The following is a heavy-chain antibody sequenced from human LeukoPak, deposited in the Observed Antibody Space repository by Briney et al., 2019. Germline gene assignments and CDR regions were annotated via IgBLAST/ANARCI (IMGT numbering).Heavy chain of an antibody. V-gene: IGHV3-74*01. J-gene: IGHJ4*02. CDR3: ATKQWLAPPPDS. CDR1: GFTFSKYW. D-gene: IGHD6-19*01. CDR2: INTDGTVT. Sequence: PGGSLTLSCAASGFTFSKYWMLWVRQAPGKGLESVSLINTDGTVTTYADSVKGRFTVSRDNADNTMFLRMNSVRDEDTAVYYCATKQWLAPPPDSWGQGTPVTVSS.